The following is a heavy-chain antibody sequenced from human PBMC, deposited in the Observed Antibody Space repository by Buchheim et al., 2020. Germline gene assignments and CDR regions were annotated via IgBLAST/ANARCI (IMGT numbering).Heavy chain of an antibody. CDR3: ARDIVVVPAAMEIFDYYYYGMDV. D-gene: IGHD2-2*01. CDR2: MNPNSGNT. J-gene: IGHJ6*02. CDR1: GYTFTSYD. Sequence: QVQLVQSGAEVKKPGASVKVSCKASGYTFTSYDINWVRQATGQGLEWMGWMNPNSGNTGYAQKFQGRVTMTRNTSIRTAYMELSSLRSEDTAVYYCARDIVVVPAAMEIFDYYYYGMDVWGQGTT. V-gene: IGHV1-8*01.